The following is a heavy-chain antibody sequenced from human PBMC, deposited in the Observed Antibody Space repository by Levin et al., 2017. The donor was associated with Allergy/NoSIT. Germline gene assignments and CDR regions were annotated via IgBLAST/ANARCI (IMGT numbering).Heavy chain of an antibody. Sequence: SETLSLTCTVSGGSISSSSYYWGWIRQPPGKGLEWIGSIYYSGSTYYNPSLKSRVTISVDTSKNQFSLKLISVTAADTAVYYCARRAYCSSTSCYFRGAFDIWGQGTMVTVSS. J-gene: IGHJ3*02. CDR1: GGSISSSSYY. CDR2: IYYSGST. D-gene: IGHD2-2*01. V-gene: IGHV4-39*01. CDR3: ARRAYCSSTSCYFRGAFDI.